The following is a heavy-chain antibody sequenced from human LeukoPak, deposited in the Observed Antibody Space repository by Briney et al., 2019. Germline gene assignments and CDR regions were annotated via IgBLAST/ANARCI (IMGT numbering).Heavy chain of an antibody. CDR2: IVVGSGNT. D-gene: IGHD3-22*01. Sequence: SVKVSCKASGFTFTSSAVQWVRQARGQRLEWIGWIVVGSGNTNYAQKFQERVTITRDMSTSTAYMELSSLRSEDTAVYYRAADTYYYDSSGDYYFDYWGQGTLVTVSS. CDR1: GFTFTSSA. CDR3: AADTYYYDSSGDYYFDY. V-gene: IGHV1-58*01. J-gene: IGHJ4*02.